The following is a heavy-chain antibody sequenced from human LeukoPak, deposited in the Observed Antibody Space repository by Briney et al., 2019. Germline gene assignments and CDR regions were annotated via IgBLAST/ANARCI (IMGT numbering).Heavy chain of an antibody. CDR1: GFTFSSYG. J-gene: IGHJ6*03. CDR2: IRYDGSNK. Sequence: GGSLRLSCAASGFTFSSYGVHWVRQAPGKGLEWVAFIRYDGSNKYYADSVKGRFTISRDNSKNSLYLQMNSLRAEDTAVYYCARAYYYYMDVWGKGTTVTVSS. CDR3: ARAYYYYMDV. V-gene: IGHV3-30*02.